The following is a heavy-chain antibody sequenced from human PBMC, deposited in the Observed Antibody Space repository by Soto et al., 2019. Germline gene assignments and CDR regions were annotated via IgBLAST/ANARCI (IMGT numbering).Heavy chain of an antibody. J-gene: IGHJ6*02. Sequence: QVQLVQSGDEVKKPGASVKVSCKASGYIFVNYGIAWVRQAPGQGLEWMGWISPYTGNTHSATKVQGRLTMNTDTSTSTAYMDLGSLTSAHTAVYYCVMVDNYVTPTPQDVWGQGTTVTVSS. V-gene: IGHV1-18*01. CDR3: VMVDNYVTPTPQDV. D-gene: IGHD3-16*01. CDR2: ISPYTGNT. CDR1: GYIFVNYG.